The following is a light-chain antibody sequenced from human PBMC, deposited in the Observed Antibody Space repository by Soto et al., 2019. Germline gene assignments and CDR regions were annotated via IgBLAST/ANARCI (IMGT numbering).Light chain of an antibody. CDR1: QSISSW. Sequence: DIQMTQSPSTLSASVGDRVTITCRASQSISSWLAWYQQKPGKAPKLLMYDASSVERGVPSRFSSSGSGTEFTLTISSLQPDDFATYYCQQYKSDFRTFGQGTKVDIK. CDR2: DAS. CDR3: QQYKSDFRT. J-gene: IGKJ1*01. V-gene: IGKV1-5*01.